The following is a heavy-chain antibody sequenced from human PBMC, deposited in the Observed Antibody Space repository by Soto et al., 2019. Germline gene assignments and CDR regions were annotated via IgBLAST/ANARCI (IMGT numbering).Heavy chain of an antibody. J-gene: IGHJ4*02. CDR3: VRGGGYDAFDH. CDR1: GASISYGGFS. D-gene: IGHD5-12*01. Sequence: QLQLQESGSGVVRTSETLSLTCTVFGASISYGGFSWSWIRQSPGKGLEWIGYINHFESTYFHPSFKSRLSISIDRSRNMFSLNLSSVTAADMAVYYCVRGGGYDAFDHWGQGVPVTVSS. V-gene: IGHV4-30-2*06. CDR2: INHFEST.